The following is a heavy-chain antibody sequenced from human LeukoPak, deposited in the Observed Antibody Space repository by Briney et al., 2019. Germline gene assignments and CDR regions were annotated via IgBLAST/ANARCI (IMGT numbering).Heavy chain of an antibody. CDR1: GFTFSSYA. J-gene: IGHJ4*02. CDR3: AKAGSGSYYSY. Sequence: GGSLRLSCAASGFTFSSYAMSWVRQAPGKGLEWVSAISGSGGSTYYADSVKGRFTISRDNSKNTLYLQMDSLRAEDTAVYYCAKAGSGSYYSYWGQGTLVTVSS. V-gene: IGHV3-23*01. CDR2: ISGSGGST. D-gene: IGHD3-10*01.